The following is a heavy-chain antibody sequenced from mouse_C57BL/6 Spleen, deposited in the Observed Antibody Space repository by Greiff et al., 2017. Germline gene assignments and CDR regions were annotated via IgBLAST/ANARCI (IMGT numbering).Heavy chain of an antibody. Sequence: EVKLVESGPELVKPGASVKISCKASGYSFTDYNMNWVKQSNGKSLEWIGVINPNYGTTSYNQKFKGKATLTVDQSSSTAYMQLNSLTSEDSAVYYCARAAQATGYYYAMDYWGQGTSVTVSS. D-gene: IGHD3-2*02. V-gene: IGHV1-39*01. J-gene: IGHJ4*01. CDR2: INPNYGTT. CDR1: GYSFTDYN. CDR3: ARAAQATGYYYAMDY.